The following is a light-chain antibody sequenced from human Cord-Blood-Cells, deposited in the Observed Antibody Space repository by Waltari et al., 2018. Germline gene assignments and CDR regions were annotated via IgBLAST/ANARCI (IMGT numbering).Light chain of an antibody. Sequence: QSALTQPASVSGSPGQSTTIPCTGTSSDVGSYNLVSWYQQHPGKAPKLMIDEGSKRPSGVSNRFSGSKSGNTASLTISGLQAEDEADYYCCSYAGSSTFVVFGGGTKLTVL. CDR3: CSYAGSSTFVV. J-gene: IGLJ2*01. CDR1: SSDVGSYNL. CDR2: EGS. V-gene: IGLV2-23*03.